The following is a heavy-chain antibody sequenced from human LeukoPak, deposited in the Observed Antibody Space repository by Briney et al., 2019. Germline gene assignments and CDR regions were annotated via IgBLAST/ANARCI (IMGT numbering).Heavy chain of an antibody. CDR3: ASTPIRGPVVPAAKNDLDYYYYYMDV. D-gene: IGHD2-2*01. CDR2: IYHSGST. V-gene: IGHV4-38-2*02. J-gene: IGHJ6*03. Sequence: PSETLSLTCTVSGYSISSGYYWGWIRQPPGKGLEWIGSIYHSGSTNYNPSLKSRVTISVDTSKNQFSLKLSSVTAADTAVYYCASTPIRGPVVPAAKNDLDYYYYYMDVWGKGTTVTVSS. CDR1: GYSISSGYY.